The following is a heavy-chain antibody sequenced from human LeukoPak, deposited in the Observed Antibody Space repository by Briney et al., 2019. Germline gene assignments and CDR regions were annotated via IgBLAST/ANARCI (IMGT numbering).Heavy chain of an antibody. CDR2: INPNSGGT. V-gene: IGHV1-2*02. J-gene: IGHJ4*02. CDR1: GYTFTGYY. Sequence: ASVKVSCKASGYTFTGYYMHWVRQAPGQGLEWMGWINPNSGGTNYAQKFQGRVTMTRDTSISTAYMELRSLRSDDTAVYYCARNPPYSGSYGGDDDYFDYWGQGTLVTVSS. CDR3: ARNPPYSGSYGGDDDYFDY. D-gene: IGHD1-26*01.